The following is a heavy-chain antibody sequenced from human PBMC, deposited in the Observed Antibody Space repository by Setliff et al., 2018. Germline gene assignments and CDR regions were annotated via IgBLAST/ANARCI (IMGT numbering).Heavy chain of an antibody. V-gene: IGHV1-69*13. CDR2: IIPIFGTP. CDR3: ARDGAYCSGGSCYSFDY. D-gene: IGHD2-15*01. Sequence: GASVKVSCKASGDTFSTYALSWVRQAPGQGLEWMGAIIPIFGTPNYAQKFQDRVTITAGVSTSTAYMELSSLRSDDTAVYYCARDGAYCSGGSCYSFDYWGQGTPVTVSS. CDR1: GDTFSTYA. J-gene: IGHJ4*02.